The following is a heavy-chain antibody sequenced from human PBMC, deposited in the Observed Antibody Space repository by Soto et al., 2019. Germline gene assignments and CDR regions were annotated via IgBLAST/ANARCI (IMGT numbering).Heavy chain of an antibody. Sequence: GESLKISCKGSGYSFTSYCFGWVRQMPGKGLEWVGIIYPGDSYTRYSPSFQDQVTISADKSFSTAYLQWSSLKASDTAMYYCARAPYSSGWYLSSPYWGQGPLVTVS. D-gene: IGHD6-19*01. CDR2: IYPGDSYT. V-gene: IGHV5-51*01. CDR1: GYSFTSYC. J-gene: IGHJ4*02. CDR3: ARAPYSSGWYLSSPY.